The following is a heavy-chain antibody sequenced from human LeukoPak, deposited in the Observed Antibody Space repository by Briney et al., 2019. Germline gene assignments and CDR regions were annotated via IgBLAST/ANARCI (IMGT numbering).Heavy chain of an antibody. CDR3: ARGYDLDYFDY. D-gene: IGHD3-22*01. J-gene: IGHJ4*02. Sequence: GGSLRLSCAASGFTFSTYAMSWVRQAPGKGLEWVSVISDSGGATYCADSVKGRFTISRDYSRNTLYLQMNSLRAEDTAVYYCARGYDLDYFDYWGQGTLVTVSS. V-gene: IGHV3-23*01. CDR1: GFTFSTYA. CDR2: ISDSGGAT.